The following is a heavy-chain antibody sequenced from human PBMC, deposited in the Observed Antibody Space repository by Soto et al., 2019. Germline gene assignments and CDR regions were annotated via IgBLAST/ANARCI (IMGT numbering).Heavy chain of an antibody. CDR2: TYYRSKWYN. Sequence: SQTLSLTCAISGDSVSSNSAAWNWIRQSPSRGLEWLGRTYYRSKWYNDYAVSVKSRITINPDTSKNQFSLQLNSVTPEDTAVYYCARAGSGDNWTDDPNTYGMDVWGQGTTVTVSS. CDR3: ARAGSGDNWTDDPNTYGMDV. V-gene: IGHV6-1*01. D-gene: IGHD1-20*01. J-gene: IGHJ6*02. CDR1: GDSVSSNSAA.